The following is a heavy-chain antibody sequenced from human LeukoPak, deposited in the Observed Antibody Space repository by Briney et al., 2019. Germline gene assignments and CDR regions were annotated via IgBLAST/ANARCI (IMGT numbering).Heavy chain of an antibody. CDR3: TRSHPPALGY. Sequence: GGSLRLSCAASGFTFSNAWMSWVRQAPGKGLEWVGRIKSKTDGGTTDYAAPVKGRFTISRDDSKSIAYLQMNSLKTEDTAVYYCTRSHPPALGYWGQGTLVTVSS. CDR2: IKSKTDGGTT. D-gene: IGHD3-3*02. J-gene: IGHJ4*02. V-gene: IGHV3-15*01. CDR1: GFTFSNAW.